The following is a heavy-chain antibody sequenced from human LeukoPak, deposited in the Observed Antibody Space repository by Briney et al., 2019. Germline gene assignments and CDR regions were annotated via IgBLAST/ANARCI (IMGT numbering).Heavy chain of an antibody. CDR3: ARGGAGTAYYDWNFFRFDY. CDR1: GYTFTGHF. CDR2: INPNSGVT. D-gene: IGHD5-12*01. J-gene: IGHJ4*02. V-gene: IGHV1-2*02. Sequence: ASVKVSCKASGYTFTGHFMFWVRQAPGKGLEWMAWINPNSGVTSYAQKFQGRVTLTRDTSINTAYMELSRLRSDDTALYYCARGGAGTAYYDWNFFRFDYWGQGTLVTVSS.